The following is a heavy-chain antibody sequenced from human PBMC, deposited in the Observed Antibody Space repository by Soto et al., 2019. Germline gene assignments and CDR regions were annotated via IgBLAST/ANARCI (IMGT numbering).Heavy chain of an antibody. CDR3: SRAVGGFTYGYPDY. D-gene: IGHD5-18*01. CDR1: GFSLSTTGMC. V-gene: IGHV2-70*01. J-gene: IGHJ4*02. Sequence: ESGPTLVNPTQTLTLTGTFSGFSLSTTGMCVSWIRQPPGKALEWLALIDWADDKYYSTSLKTRLTISKDTSKNQVVLTMTSVEPVDTATYFCSRAVGGFTYGYPDYWGQGTLVTVSS. CDR2: IDWADDK.